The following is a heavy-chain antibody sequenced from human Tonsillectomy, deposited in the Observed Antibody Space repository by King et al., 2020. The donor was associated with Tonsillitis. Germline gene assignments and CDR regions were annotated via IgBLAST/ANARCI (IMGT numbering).Heavy chain of an antibody. V-gene: IGHV3-23*04. J-gene: IGHJ4*02. CDR3: AKKYCSSTTCYAQYYDY. CDR1: GFTFSRHA. CDR2: ISGNGDST. D-gene: IGHD2-2*01. Sequence: VQLVESGGNLIQPGGSLRLSCAASGFTFSRHAMSWVRQAPGKGLEWVSVISGNGDSTYYADSVKGRFSISRDNSKNTLYLQMNSLRAEDTAVYYCAKKYCSSTTCYAQYYDYWGQGTLVTVSS.